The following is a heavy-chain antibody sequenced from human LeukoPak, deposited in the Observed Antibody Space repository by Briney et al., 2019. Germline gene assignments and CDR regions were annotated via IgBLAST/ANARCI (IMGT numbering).Heavy chain of an antibody. D-gene: IGHD6-13*01. V-gene: IGHV1-8*01. CDR1: GYTFTSYD. J-gene: IGHJ4*02. CDR2: MNPNSGNT. CDR3: ARIAAAGNRRLDY. Sequence: ASVKVSCKASGYTFTSYDINWVRQATGQGLEWMGWMNPNSGNTGYAQKFQGRITMTRNTSISTAYMELSSLTSEDTAVYYCARIAAAGNRRLDYWGQGTLVTVSS.